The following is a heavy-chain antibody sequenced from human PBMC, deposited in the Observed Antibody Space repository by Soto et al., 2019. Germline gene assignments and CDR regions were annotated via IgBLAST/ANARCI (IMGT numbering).Heavy chain of an antibody. CDR3: ARGHDSSGYYDRFYFDY. Sequence: QVQLQQWGAGLLKPSETLSLTCAVYGGSFSGYYWSWIRQPPGKGLEWIGEINHSGSPNYNPSLKSRVTISVDTSKNQFALKLSSVTAADTAVYYCARGHDSSGYYDRFYFDYWGQGTLVTVSS. CDR2: INHSGSP. D-gene: IGHD3-22*01. V-gene: IGHV4-34*01. CDR1: GGSFSGYY. J-gene: IGHJ4*02.